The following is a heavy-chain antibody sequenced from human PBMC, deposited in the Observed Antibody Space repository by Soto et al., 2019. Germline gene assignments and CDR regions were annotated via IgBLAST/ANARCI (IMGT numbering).Heavy chain of an antibody. CDR1: GFSLSTTGVG. CDR2: IYWDNDK. J-gene: IGHJ4*02. CDR3: ARSLWFGVLH. D-gene: IGHD3-10*01. V-gene: IGHV2-5*02. Sequence: QITLKESGPTLVKPTQTLTLTCSFSGFSLSTTGVGVGRIRQSPGKALEWLAIIYWDNDKRYSPSLKSRVTITKDTAKNQVVLTVTNMDPVDTGTYYCARSLWFGVLHWGQGALVTVSS.